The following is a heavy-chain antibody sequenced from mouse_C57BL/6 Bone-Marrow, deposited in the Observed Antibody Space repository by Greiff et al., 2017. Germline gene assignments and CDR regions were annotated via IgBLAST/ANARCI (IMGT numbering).Heavy chain of an antibody. CDR3: ARWGWLLPWFAY. V-gene: IGHV1-66*01. Sequence: QVQLQQSGPELVKPGASVKISCKASGYSFTSYYIHWVKQRPGQGLEWIGWIYPGSGNTKYNEKFKGKATLTADTSSSTAYMQLSSLTSEDSAVYYRARWGWLLPWFAYWGQGTLVTVSA. CDR1: GYSFTSYY. J-gene: IGHJ3*01. D-gene: IGHD2-3*01. CDR2: IYPGSGNT.